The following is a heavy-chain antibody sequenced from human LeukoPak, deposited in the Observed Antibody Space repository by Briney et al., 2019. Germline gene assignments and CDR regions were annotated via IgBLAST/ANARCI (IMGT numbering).Heavy chain of an antibody. D-gene: IGHD2-15*01. Sequence: GGSLRLSCAASGFTVSSNYMSWVRQAPGKGLEWVSVIYSGGSTYYADSVKGRFTISRDNAKNSLYLQMNSLRAEDTAVYYCARGYCSGGSCYNDYWGQGTLVTVSS. V-gene: IGHV3-53*01. CDR2: IYSGGST. CDR3: ARGYCSGGSCYNDY. J-gene: IGHJ4*02. CDR1: GFTVSSNY.